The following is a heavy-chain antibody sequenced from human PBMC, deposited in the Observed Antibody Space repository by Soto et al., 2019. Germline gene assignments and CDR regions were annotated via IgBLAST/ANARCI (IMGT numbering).Heavy chain of an antibody. CDR3: ARGGDIVVEIPFDY. Sequence: SETMSLTCTVSGGSISSGGYYWSWIRKHPGKGLEWIGYIYYSGSTYYNPSLKSRVTISVDTSKNQFSLKLSSVTAADTAVYYCARGGDIVVEIPFDYWGQGTLVTVSS. CDR1: GGSISSGGYY. J-gene: IGHJ4*02. CDR2: IYYSGST. V-gene: IGHV4-31*03. D-gene: IGHD2-2*01.